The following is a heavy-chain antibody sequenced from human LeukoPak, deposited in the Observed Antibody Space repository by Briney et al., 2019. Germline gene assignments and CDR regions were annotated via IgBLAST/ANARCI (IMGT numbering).Heavy chain of an antibody. V-gene: IGHV3-21*01. J-gene: IGHJ4*02. D-gene: IGHD6-6*01. Sequence: GESLRLSCSASGFAFSSFTMNWVRQAPGKWLEWVSSISSSSSYIYYADSVKGRFTISRHNAKNSLYLQMNSLRAEDTALYYCARVWSSSSPIDYWGQGTLVTVSS. CDR2: ISSSSSYI. CDR3: ARVWSSSSPIDY. CDR1: GFAFSSFT.